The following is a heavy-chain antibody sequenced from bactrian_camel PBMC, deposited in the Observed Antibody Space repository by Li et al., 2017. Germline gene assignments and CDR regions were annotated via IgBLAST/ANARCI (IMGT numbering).Heavy chain of an antibody. J-gene: IGHJ4*01. V-gene: IGHV3S40*01. D-gene: IGHD1*01. CDR1: GFAFSRSD. CDR2: INSGGDSI. Sequence: VQLVESGGGLVQPGGTLRLSCAASGFAFSRSDMSWVRQAPGKGVEWVSGINSGGDSISYTEAVKGRFTISRDNAKNTLYLQLNSLNIEDTAMYYCTRGKYVYGRTWRPETQGTQVTV.